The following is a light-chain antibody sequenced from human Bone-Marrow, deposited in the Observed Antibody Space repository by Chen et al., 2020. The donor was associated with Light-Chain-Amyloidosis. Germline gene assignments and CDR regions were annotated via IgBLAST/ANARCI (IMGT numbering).Light chain of an antibody. CDR3: QQYGTSPLT. J-gene: IGKJ4*01. Sequence: EIVLTQSPGTLSLSPGEGANLSCRASQTISSNYLPWYQQKFGQSPRLLIYGSSSRATGIPDRFTGSGSGTNFTLTINRLESEDFAMYYCQQYGTSPLTFGGGTKVEIK. CDR2: GSS. CDR1: QTISSNY. V-gene: IGKV3-20*01.